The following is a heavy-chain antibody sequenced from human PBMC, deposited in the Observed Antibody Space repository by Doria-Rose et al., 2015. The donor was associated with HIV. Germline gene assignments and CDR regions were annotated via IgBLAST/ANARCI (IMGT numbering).Heavy chain of an antibody. J-gene: IGHJ4*02. CDR2: SFSDDER. CDR1: GVSLSSPGMG. V-gene: IGHV2-26*01. D-gene: IGHD6-13*01. Sequence: QVTLKESGPVLVKPTETLTLTCTASGVSLSSPGMGVSWIRQPPGKALEWLANSFSDDERYYKTSLKSRLTISRGTSKSQVVLTMTDMDPVDTATYYCARIKSSRWYHRSSFDFWGQGTRVIVSA. CDR3: ARIKSSRWYHRSSFDF.